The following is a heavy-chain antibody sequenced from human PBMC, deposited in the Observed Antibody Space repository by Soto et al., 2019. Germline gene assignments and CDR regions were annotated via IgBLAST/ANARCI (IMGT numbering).Heavy chain of an antibody. CDR2: IKPGTSDI. Sequence: GESLKISCKGVGYKFGSAWIGWVRQVPGKGLEWMGIIKPGTSDIRYSPSCRGHVTISADEAVSTAYLQWSSLKASDTAMYYCARPLSHICDSWGQGTLVTVSS. CDR3: ARPLSHICDS. CDR1: GYKFGSAW. V-gene: IGHV5-51*01. J-gene: IGHJ4*02.